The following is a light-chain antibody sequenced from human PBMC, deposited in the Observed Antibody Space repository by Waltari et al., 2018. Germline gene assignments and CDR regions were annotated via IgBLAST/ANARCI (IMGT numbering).Light chain of an antibody. Sequence: VMTQTPRTLSVTPGQPASISCKSSQTLLHSDGNTFLFWYMQKTGQSPHLLIYDVSSRFSGVPDRFSGSGSGTDFTLKISRVEADDNGVYYGMQGVHLPLTFGGGTKVEI. CDR2: DVS. J-gene: IGKJ4*01. V-gene: IGKV2-29*02. CDR3: MQGVHLPLT. CDR1: QTLLHSDGNTF.